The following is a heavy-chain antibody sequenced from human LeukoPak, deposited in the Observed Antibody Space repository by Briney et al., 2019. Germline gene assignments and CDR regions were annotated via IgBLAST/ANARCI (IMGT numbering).Heavy chain of an antibody. V-gene: IGHV4-38-2*02. J-gene: IGHJ3*02. CDR1: GYSISSGYY. D-gene: IGHD4-17*01. Sequence: PSETLSLTCGVSGYSISSGYYWGWIRQPPVKGLEWIGRIYTSGSTNYNPSLKSRVTISVDKSKNQFSLKLSSVTAADTAVYYCARDRYGAIDAFDIWGQGTMVTVSS. CDR2: IYTSGST. CDR3: ARDRYGAIDAFDI.